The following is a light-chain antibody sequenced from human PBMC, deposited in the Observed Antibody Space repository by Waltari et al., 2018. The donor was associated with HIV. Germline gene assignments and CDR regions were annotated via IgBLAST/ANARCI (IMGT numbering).Light chain of an antibody. CDR1: SSNIGAGYD. V-gene: IGLV1-40*01. CDR2: GNS. CDR3: QSYDSSLSGPRV. Sequence: QSVLTQPPSVSGAPGQRVTISCTGSSSNIGAGYDVYWYQQLPGTAPKLLIYGNSNRPSGLADRFSGSKSGTSASLAITGLQAEDEADYYCQSYDSSLSGPRVFGTGTKVTVL. J-gene: IGLJ1*01.